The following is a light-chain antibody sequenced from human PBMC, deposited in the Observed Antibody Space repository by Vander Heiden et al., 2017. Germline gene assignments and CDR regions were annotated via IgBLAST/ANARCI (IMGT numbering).Light chain of an antibody. V-gene: IGKV2-28*01. CDR3: MQALYTRT. CDR2: LGS. J-gene: IGKJ1*01. CDR1: QTLLHSSGYNY. Sequence: DIVVTQSPLFLAVTPGEPVCISCRSSQTLLHSSGYNYLVWYVHKPGQSPQLLIYLGSNRASGVPDRFSGSGSGTDFTLKIMRVEAEDVGVYYCMQALYTRTFGQGTKVEIK.